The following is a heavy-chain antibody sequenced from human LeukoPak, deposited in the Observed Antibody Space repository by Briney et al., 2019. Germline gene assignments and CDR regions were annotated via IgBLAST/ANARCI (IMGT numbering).Heavy chain of an antibody. Sequence: ASVKVSCKTSGYTFSKFVITWVRQAPGQGLESMGWISAYNGNTNYAQKLQGRVTMTTDTSTSTAYMELRSLRSDDTAVYYCARAESGAVTIDYWGQGTLVTVSS. CDR2: ISAYNGNT. J-gene: IGHJ4*02. D-gene: IGHD4-17*01. CDR3: ARAESGAVTIDY. V-gene: IGHV1-18*01. CDR1: GYTFSKFV.